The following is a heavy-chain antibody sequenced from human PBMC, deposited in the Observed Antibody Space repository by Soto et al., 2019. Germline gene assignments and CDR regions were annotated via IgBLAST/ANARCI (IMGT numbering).Heavy chain of an antibody. Sequence: PSETLSLTCTVSGGSTSSGGFYWSWIRQHPGKGLEWIGYIYYSGISYYNPSLKSRVSISLDTSRNQFSMTLNSVTAADTAVYYCARNGYTYGMDVWGHGATVTVSS. CDR3: ARNGYTYGMDV. CDR2: IYYSGIS. V-gene: IGHV4-31*03. D-gene: IGHD5-18*01. J-gene: IGHJ6*02. CDR1: GGSTSSGGFY.